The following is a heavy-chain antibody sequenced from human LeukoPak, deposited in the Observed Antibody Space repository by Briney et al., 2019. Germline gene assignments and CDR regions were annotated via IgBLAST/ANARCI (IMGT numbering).Heavy chain of an antibody. CDR2: ISGSGGST. Sequence: PGGSPRLSCAASGFTFSSYAMSRVRQAPGKGLEWVSAISGSGGSTYYADSVKGRFTISRDNSKNTLYLQMNSLRAEDTAVYYCAKYHNWNENYFDYWGQGTLVTVFS. CDR1: GFTFSSYA. D-gene: IGHD1-1*01. V-gene: IGHV3-23*01. J-gene: IGHJ4*02. CDR3: AKYHNWNENYFDY.